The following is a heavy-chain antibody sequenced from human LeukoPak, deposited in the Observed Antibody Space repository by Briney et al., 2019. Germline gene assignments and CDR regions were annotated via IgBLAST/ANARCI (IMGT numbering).Heavy chain of an antibody. J-gene: IGHJ3*02. CDR2: IWHDGVNK. CDR3: ARDGYTYGTGAFDI. Sequence: GRSLRLSCAASGFTFNSYGMDWVRQAPGKGLEWVAVIWHDGVNKYYADSVKGRFTISRDNSKNTLYLQMNSLRAEDTAVYYCARDGYTYGTGAFDIWGQGTMVTVSS. D-gene: IGHD5-18*01. V-gene: IGHV3-33*01. CDR1: GFTFNSYG.